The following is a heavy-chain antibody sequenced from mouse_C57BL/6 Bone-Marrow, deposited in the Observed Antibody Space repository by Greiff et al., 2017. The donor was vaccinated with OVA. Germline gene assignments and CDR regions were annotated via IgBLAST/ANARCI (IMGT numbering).Heavy chain of an antibody. CDR1: EYEFPSHD. Sequence: DVQLVESGGGLVQPGESLKLSCESNEYEFPSHDMSWVRKTPEKRLELVAAINSDGGNTYYPDTMERRFIISRDNTKKTLYLQMSSLRSEDTDLDYCARADYYDSSYEGWYFDVWGTGTTVTVSS. V-gene: IGHV5-2*01. CDR3: ARADYYDSSYEGWYFDV. J-gene: IGHJ1*03. CDR2: INSDGGNT. D-gene: IGHD1-1*01.